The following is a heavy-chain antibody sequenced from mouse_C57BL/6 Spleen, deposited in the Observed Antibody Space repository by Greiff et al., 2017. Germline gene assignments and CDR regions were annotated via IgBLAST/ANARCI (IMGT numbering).Heavy chain of an antibody. CDR2: IDPSDSYT. V-gene: IGHV1-69*01. J-gene: IGHJ3*01. CDR3: ARGELTGTSAWFAY. CDR1: GYTFTSYW. D-gene: IGHD4-1*01. Sequence: QVQLQQPGAELVMPGASVKLSCKASGYTFTSYWMHWVKQRPGQGLEWIGEIDPSDSYTNYNQKFKGKSTLTVDKSSSPAYMQLSSLTSEDSAVYCCARGELTGTSAWFAYWGQGTLVTVSA.